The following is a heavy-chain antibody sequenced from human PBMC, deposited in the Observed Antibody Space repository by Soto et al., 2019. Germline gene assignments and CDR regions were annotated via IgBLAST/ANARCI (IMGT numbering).Heavy chain of an antibody. Sequence: SLSPSCAAAGFTFDDSAIHWRQQAAGKGLERGSGLRWISGSIGNADSAKGPFTIYRDNAKNSLYLQMKGLRAEDRALYYCAKERSGGSCYSGSEYCYYGMDVWGQGTTVTVSS. CDR3: AKERSGGSCYSGSEYCYYGMDV. CDR1: GFTFDDSA. V-gene: IGHV3-9*01. CDR2: LRWISGSI. D-gene: IGHD2-15*01. J-gene: IGHJ6*02.